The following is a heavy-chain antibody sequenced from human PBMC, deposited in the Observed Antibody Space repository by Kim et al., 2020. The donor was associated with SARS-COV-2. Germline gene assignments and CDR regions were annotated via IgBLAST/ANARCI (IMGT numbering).Heavy chain of an antibody. CDR1: GFTFDDYA. Sequence: GGSLRLPCAASGFTFDDYAIRWVRQVSGKGLEWVSLISRDGGEIKYADSVKGRFTISRDNSKKSVYLQMNSLRSEDTALYYCVRGHQWLIKNWGQGTQVTVSS. CDR3: VRGHQWLIKN. D-gene: IGHD6-19*01. V-gene: IGHV3-43*02. J-gene: IGHJ4*02. CDR2: ISRDGGEI.